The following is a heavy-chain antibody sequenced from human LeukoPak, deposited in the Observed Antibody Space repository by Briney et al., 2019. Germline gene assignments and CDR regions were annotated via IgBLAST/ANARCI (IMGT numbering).Heavy chain of an antibody. J-gene: IGHJ4*02. CDR1: GFTVNTNY. Sequence: GGSLRLSCAVSGFTVNTNYMSWVRQAPGKGLEWFSSIYSGGSTFYADSVKGRFTISRDNSKNTLYLQMNTLRVEDTAVYFCARVLVVAAPHFDNWGQGALVTVSS. V-gene: IGHV3-53*01. D-gene: IGHD3-22*01. CDR3: ARVLVVAAPHFDN. CDR2: IYSGGST.